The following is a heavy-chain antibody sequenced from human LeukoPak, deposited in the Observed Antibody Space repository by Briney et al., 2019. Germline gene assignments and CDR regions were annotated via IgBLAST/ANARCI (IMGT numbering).Heavy chain of an antibody. J-gene: IGHJ4*02. D-gene: IGHD1-20*01. Sequence: ASVKVSRKASGYTFTTYYMHWVRQAPGQGLEWMGWINSNSGGTNSAQKFQDRVTMTRDTSISTAYMELSRLTSDDTAVYTCARGYNWNDIYYLDFWGQGTLVTVSS. CDR1: GYTFTTYY. V-gene: IGHV1-2*02. CDR2: INSNSGGT. CDR3: ARGYNWNDIYYLDF.